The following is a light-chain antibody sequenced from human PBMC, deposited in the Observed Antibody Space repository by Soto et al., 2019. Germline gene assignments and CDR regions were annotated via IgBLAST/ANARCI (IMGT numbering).Light chain of an antibody. CDR1: QSVSSN. Sequence: EILLTQSLVTLSVSPGERATLSCLASQSVSSNLAWYQQKPGQAPSLLIYGAFTRATGIPARFSGTGSGTEFTLTISSLQSEDFALYYCQQYNDWPLTFGQGTKVDI. V-gene: IGKV3-15*01. CDR2: GAF. CDR3: QQYNDWPLT. J-gene: IGKJ1*01.